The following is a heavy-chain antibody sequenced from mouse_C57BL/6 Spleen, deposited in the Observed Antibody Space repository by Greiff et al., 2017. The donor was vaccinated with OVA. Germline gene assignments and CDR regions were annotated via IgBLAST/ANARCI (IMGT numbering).Heavy chain of an antibody. CDR3: ARNWDGIFDY. CDR1: GFSLTSYG. Sequence: QVQLQQSGPGLVQPSQSLSITCTVSGFSLTSYGVHWVRQSPGKGLEWLGVIWSGGSTDYNAAFISRLSISKDNSKSQVFFKMNSLQADDTARYYCARNWDGIFDYWGQGTTLTVSS. V-gene: IGHV2-2*01. D-gene: IGHD4-1*01. CDR2: IWSGGST. J-gene: IGHJ2*01.